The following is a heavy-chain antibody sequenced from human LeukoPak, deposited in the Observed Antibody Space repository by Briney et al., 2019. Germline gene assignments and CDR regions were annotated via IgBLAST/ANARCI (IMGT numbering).Heavy chain of an antibody. CDR2: ISSSSSYI. Sequence: GGSLRLSCAASGFTFSSYSMNWARQAPGKGLEWVSSISSSSSYIYYADSVKGRFTISRDNAKNSLYLQMNNLRAEDTAVYYCARDNDRKDDSWGQGTLVTVSS. V-gene: IGHV3-21*01. CDR1: GFTFSSYS. J-gene: IGHJ5*02. CDR3: ARDNDRKDDS. D-gene: IGHD3-16*01.